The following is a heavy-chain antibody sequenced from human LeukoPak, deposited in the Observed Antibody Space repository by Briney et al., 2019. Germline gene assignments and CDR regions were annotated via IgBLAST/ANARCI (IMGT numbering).Heavy chain of an antibody. V-gene: IGHV3-33*06. CDR1: GFTFSSYG. D-gene: IGHD2-2*01. CDR3: AKDRPSEGYCSSTSCYPDY. Sequence: PGGSLRLSCAASGFTFSSYGMHWVRQAPGKGLEWVAVIWYDGNNKYYADSVKGRFTISRDNSKNTLYLQMNSLRAEDTAVYYCAKDRPSEGYCSSTSCYPDYWGQGTLVTVSS. J-gene: IGHJ4*02. CDR2: IWYDGNNK.